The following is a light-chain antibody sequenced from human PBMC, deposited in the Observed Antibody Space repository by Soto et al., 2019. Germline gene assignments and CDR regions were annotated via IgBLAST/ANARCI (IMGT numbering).Light chain of an antibody. CDR2: GAS. CDR1: QSVSSN. V-gene: IGKV3-15*01. Sequence: EIVMTQSPATLSVSPGERATLSCRASQSVSSNLAWYQQKPGQAPRLLIYGASTRATGIPARFSGSGSGTEFTLTISSLQSEDFEVYYCQQYNNWPPKFGKGTKVNIX. CDR3: QQYNNWPPK. J-gene: IGKJ1*01.